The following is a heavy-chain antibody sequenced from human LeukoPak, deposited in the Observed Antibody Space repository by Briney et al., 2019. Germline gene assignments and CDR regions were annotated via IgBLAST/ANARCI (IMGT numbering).Heavy chain of an antibody. CDR2: INGRGGKT. V-gene: IGHV3-23*01. Sequence: GSLRLPCGASGFTLSNHAMNWVRQAPGKGLEWVSSINGRGGKTYYADSVKGRFTISRDNSKNPLYLQMNSLRAEDTAVYYCAKPARTDYADYWGQGTLVTVSS. J-gene: IGHJ4*02. D-gene: IGHD1-14*01. CDR3: AKPARTDYADY. CDR1: GFTLSNHA.